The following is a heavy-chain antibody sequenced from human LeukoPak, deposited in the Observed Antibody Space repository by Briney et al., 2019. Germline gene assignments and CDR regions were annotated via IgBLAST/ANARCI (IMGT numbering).Heavy chain of an antibody. CDR1: GGTFSSYA. J-gene: IGHJ6*02. CDR2: IIPILGIA. D-gene: IGHD6-13*01. Sequence: ASVKVSCKASGGTFSSYAISWVRQAPGQGLERMGRIIPILGIANYAQKFQGRVTITADKSTSTAYMELSSLRSEDTAVYYCASPHSDYYYYGMDVWGQGTTVTVSS. CDR3: ASPHSDYYYYGMDV. V-gene: IGHV1-69*04.